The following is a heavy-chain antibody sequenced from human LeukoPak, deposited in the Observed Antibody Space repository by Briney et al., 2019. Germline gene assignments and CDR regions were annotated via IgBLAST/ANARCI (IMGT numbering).Heavy chain of an antibody. CDR3: ARERNPHAFDI. D-gene: IGHD2/OR15-2a*01. Sequence: SETLSLTCAVYGGSFSGYYWSWIRQPPGKGLEWIGEINHSGSTNYNPSLKSRVTISVDTSKNQFSLKLSSVTAADTAVYYCARERNPHAFDIWGQGTMVTVSS. CDR2: INHSGST. CDR1: GGSFSGYY. V-gene: IGHV4-34*01. J-gene: IGHJ3*02.